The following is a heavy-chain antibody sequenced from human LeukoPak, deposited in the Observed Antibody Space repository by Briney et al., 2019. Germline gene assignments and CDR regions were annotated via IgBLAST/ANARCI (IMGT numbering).Heavy chain of an antibody. CDR2: IYPRDSDT. Sequence: GESLKISCQGSGYKFTNYGIGWVGQMPERGLEWMGIIYPRDSDTRYSPSFDGQITIAVDRSISTAYLQWTSLKASDSAMYYCATFESLAAGAVDSWGQGTRVTVSS. CDR3: ATFESLAAGAVDS. J-gene: IGHJ4*02. CDR1: GYKFTNYG. V-gene: IGHV5-51*01. D-gene: IGHD6-25*01.